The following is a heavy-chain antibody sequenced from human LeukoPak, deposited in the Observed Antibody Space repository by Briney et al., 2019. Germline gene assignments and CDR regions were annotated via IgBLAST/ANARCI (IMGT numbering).Heavy chain of an antibody. V-gene: IGHV4-34*01. D-gene: IGHD3-22*01. CDR1: GGSFSGYY. CDR2: INHSGST. J-gene: IGHJ4*02. CDR3: ARGQKYYYDSSGYGPNGY. Sequence: ASETLSLTCAVYGGSFSGYYWSWIRRPPGKGLEWIGEINHSGSTKYNPSLKSRVTISIDTSKNQFSLKVSSVTAADTAVYYCARGQKYYYDSSGYGPNGYWGQGTLVTVSS.